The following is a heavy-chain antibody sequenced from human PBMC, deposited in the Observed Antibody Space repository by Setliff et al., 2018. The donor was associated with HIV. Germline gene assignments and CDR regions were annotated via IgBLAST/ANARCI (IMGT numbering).Heavy chain of an antibody. CDR3: ARGGYSYGFGRHRAYFQY. D-gene: IGHD5-18*01. V-gene: IGHV4-61*01. Sequence: SETLSLTCTVSGGSVSTGNYYWNWIRLPPGKGLEWIGYIFYSGSTNYNPSLKSRVTISVDTSKNQFSLKLSSVTAADTAVFYCARGGYSYGFGRHRAYFQYWGQGTQVTVSS. J-gene: IGHJ1*01. CDR2: IFYSGST. CDR1: GGSVSTGNYY.